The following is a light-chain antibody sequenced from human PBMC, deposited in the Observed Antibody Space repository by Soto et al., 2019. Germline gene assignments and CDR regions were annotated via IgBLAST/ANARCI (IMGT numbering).Light chain of an antibody. CDR2: GAS. CDR1: QSVSNN. Sequence: EIVMTHSPATLSVSPWEKATLSCRASQSVSNNLAWFQQKPGQVPRLLIYGASNRATGVSARFSGSGSGTEFTLTISSLQSEDFAVYYCQQYHYWWTFGHGTKVDIK. V-gene: IGKV3-15*01. J-gene: IGKJ1*01. CDR3: QQYHYWWT.